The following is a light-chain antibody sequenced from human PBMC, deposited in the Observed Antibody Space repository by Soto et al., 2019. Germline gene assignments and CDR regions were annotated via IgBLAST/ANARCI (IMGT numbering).Light chain of an antibody. CDR3: QQYNNWPIT. V-gene: IGKV1-5*03. J-gene: IGKJ5*01. CDR2: KAS. CDR1: QTISSW. Sequence: DIQITQSPSTLSSSVSDRVTITCRASQTISSWLAWYQQKPGKAPKLLIFKASSLQTGVPSKFSGSGSGTEFTLTISSLQSEDFAVYYCQQYNNWPITFGQGTRLEIK.